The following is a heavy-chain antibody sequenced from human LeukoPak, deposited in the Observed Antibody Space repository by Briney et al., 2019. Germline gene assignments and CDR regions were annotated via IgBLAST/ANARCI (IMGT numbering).Heavy chain of an antibody. V-gene: IGHV4-59*01. CDR1: GGSISSYY. Sequence: PSETLSLTCTVPGGSISSYYWSWVRQPPGKGLEWIGFVYYSGSTNYNPSLKSRVTISVDTSKNQFSLKLSSVTAADTAVYYCARISGSYYWFDPWGQGTLVTVSS. J-gene: IGHJ5*02. CDR2: VYYSGST. CDR3: ARISGSYYWFDP. D-gene: IGHD1-26*01.